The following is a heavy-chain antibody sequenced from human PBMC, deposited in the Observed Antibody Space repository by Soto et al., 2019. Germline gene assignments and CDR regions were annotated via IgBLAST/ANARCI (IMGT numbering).Heavy chain of an antibody. V-gene: IGHV3-48*01. CDR3: AREGIVVVVAASAAFDI. CDR1: GFTFSSYS. CDR2: ISSSSSTI. D-gene: IGHD2-15*01. J-gene: IGHJ3*02. Sequence: EVQLVESGGGLVQPGGSLRLSCAASGFTFSSYSMNWVRQAPGKGLEWVSYISSSSSTIYYADSVKGRFTISRDNAKNALYLQMNSLRADDTAVYYCAREGIVVVVAASAAFDIWGQGTMVTVSS.